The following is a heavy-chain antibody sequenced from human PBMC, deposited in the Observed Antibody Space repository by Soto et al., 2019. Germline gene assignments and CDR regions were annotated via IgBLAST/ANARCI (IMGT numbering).Heavy chain of an antibody. Sequence: QVQLVQSGAEVKKPGASVKVSCKASGYTFTSYDINWVRQATGQGLEWMGWMNPNSGNTAYAQKFLGRVTTTRNTSIGTAYTRRTSLASEDTAVYYCARERTRGFAPWGPGTRVTVPS. V-gene: IGHV1-8*01. CDR3: ARERTRGFAP. CDR2: MNPNSGNT. CDR1: GYTFTSYD. J-gene: IGHJ5*02.